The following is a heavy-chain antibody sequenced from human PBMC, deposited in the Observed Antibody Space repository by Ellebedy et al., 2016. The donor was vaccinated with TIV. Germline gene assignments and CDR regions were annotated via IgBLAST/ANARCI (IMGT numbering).Heavy chain of an antibody. Sequence: ASVKVSCKASGYTFTGYYMHWVRQAPGQGLEWMGIINPSGGSTSYAQKLQGRVTMTRDTSTSTVYMELSSLRSEDTAVYYCARARLGRYCSGGSCYVSSDFDYWGQGPRSPSPQ. CDR2: INPSGGST. CDR3: ARARLGRYCSGGSCYVSSDFDY. CDR1: GYTFTGYY. V-gene: IGHV1-46*04. D-gene: IGHD2-15*01. J-gene: IGHJ4*02.